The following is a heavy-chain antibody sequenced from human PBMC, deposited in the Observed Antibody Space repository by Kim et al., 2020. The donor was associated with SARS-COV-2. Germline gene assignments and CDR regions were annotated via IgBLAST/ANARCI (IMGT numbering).Heavy chain of an antibody. Sequence: ASVKVSCKASGYTFTSYAMHWVRQAPGQRLEWMGWINAGNGNTKYSQKFQGRVTITRDTSASTAYMELSSLRSEDTAVYYCASAINYYGSGPTNWFDPWGQGTLVTVSS. V-gene: IGHV1-3*01. CDR1: GYTFTSYA. CDR2: INAGNGNT. D-gene: IGHD3-10*01. CDR3: ASAINYYGSGPTNWFDP. J-gene: IGHJ5*02.